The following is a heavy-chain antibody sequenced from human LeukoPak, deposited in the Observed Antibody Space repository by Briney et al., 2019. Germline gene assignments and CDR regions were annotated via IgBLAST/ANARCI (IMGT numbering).Heavy chain of an antibody. CDR1: GYTFTSYG. D-gene: IGHD3-10*01. V-gene: IGHV1-69*13. J-gene: IGHJ6*02. CDR3: ARAVSPFNYYGSGSYYPHNYYYYGMDV. CDR2: IIPIFGTA. Sequence: SVKVSCRASGYTFTSYGFSWVRQAPGQGLEWMGGIIPIFGTANYAQKFQGRVTITADESTSTAYMELSSLRSEDTAVYYCARAVSPFNYYGSGSYYPHNYYYYGMDVWGQGTTVTVSS.